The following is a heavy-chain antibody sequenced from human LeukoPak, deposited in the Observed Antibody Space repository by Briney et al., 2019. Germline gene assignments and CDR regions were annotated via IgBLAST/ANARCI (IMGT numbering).Heavy chain of an antibody. J-gene: IGHJ4*02. CDR1: GGSISSSRYC. CDR3: AISSSWDGY. V-gene: IGHV4-39*01. D-gene: IGHD6-13*01. CDR2: IYYSGST. Sequence: SETLSLTCTVSGGSISSSRYCWGWIRQPPGKGLEWIGSIYYSGSTYYNPSLKSRVTISVDTSKNQFSLKLSSVTAADTAVYYCAISSSWDGYWSQGTLVTVSS.